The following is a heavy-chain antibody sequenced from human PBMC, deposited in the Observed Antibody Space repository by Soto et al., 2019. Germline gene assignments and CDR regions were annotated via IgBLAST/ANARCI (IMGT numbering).Heavy chain of an antibody. D-gene: IGHD3-3*01. CDR3: ARGYYYFFGSNDIDL. Sequence: SVKVSFKASGDTFSSYAINWVRQAPGQGLEWMGWIIPIFGKAGYAQKFQGRVTMTTNASTSTAYMELSSLRSEDTAVYYCARGYYYFFGSNDIDLWGQGTLVTVSS. V-gene: IGHV1-69*05. J-gene: IGHJ4*03. CDR1: GDTFSSYA. CDR2: IIPIFGKA.